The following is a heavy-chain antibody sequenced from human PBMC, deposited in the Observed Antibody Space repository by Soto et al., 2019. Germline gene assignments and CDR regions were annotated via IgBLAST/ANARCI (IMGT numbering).Heavy chain of an antibody. V-gene: IGHV1-18*01. CDR3: ARYYDVWTTYYPLDS. Sequence: QVQLVQSGGEVKKPGASVKVSCKTSGYTFTSYGVIWVRQAPGQGLEWMGWIRGYDVDTKYAQKFQGRVTMTTDTSTTKAYMELRSLRSDDTAMYYCARYYDVWTTYYPLDSWGQGTLVTVSS. CDR1: GYTFTSYG. CDR2: IRGYDVDT. D-gene: IGHD3-3*01. J-gene: IGHJ4*02.